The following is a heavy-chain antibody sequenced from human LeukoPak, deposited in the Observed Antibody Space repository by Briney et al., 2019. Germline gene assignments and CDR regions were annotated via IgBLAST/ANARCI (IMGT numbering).Heavy chain of an antibody. V-gene: IGHV4-61*01. J-gene: IGHJ4*02. D-gene: IGHD5-18*01. CDR3: ARDRLYRGYSYGFDY. Sequence: PSETLSLTCTVSGGSVSSGSYYRSWIRQPPGKGLEWIGYIYYSGSTNYNPSLKGRVTISVDTSKNQFSLKLSSVTAADTAVYYCARDRLYRGYSYGFDYWGRGTLVTVSS. CDR1: GGSVSSGSYY. CDR2: IYYSGST.